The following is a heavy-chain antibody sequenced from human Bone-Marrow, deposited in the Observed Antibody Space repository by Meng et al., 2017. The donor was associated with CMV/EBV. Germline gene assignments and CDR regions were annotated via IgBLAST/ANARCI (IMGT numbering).Heavy chain of an antibody. CDR2: ISGSGDNT. D-gene: IGHD6-6*01. CDR1: GLTFSSYA. V-gene: IGHV3-23*01. Sequence: GESLKISCAASGLTFSSYAMSWVRQAPGKGLEWVSAISGSGDNTYYPDSVKGRFTISRDNSKNTLFLQMNSLRAEDTAVYYCAKGLGGAARPFQHWGQGTLVTVSS. CDR3: AKGLGGAARPFQH. J-gene: IGHJ1*01.